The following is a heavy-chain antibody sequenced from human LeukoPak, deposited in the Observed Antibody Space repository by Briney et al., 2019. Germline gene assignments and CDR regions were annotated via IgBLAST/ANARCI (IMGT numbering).Heavy chain of an antibody. V-gene: IGHV4-59*01. CDR2: IYYTGST. Sequence: SETLSLTCTVSGGSISNYYWSWIRQPPGKGLGWIGYIYYTGSTNYNPSLKSRVTISVDTSKNQFSLKLTSVTAADTAVYYCARVRGYTYGDSVDHWGQGTLVTVSS. CDR1: GGSISNYY. D-gene: IGHD5-18*01. CDR3: ARVRGYTYGDSVDH. J-gene: IGHJ4*02.